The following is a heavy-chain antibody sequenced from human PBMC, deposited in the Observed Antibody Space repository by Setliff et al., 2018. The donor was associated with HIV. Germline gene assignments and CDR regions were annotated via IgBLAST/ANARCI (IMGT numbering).Heavy chain of an antibody. D-gene: IGHD2-15*01. V-gene: IGHV4-39*01. CDR3: ARASSRLNCSGGSCYRAPYAFDI. Sequence: SETLSLTCTVSGGSINNGAYYWSWIRHQPGRGLEWIGSIYYSGSTYYNPSLKSRVTISVDTSKNQISLKLNSVTAADTAVYYCARASSRLNCSGGSCYRAPYAFDIWGQGTMVTVSS. CDR2: IYYSGST. J-gene: IGHJ3*02. CDR1: GGSINNGAYY.